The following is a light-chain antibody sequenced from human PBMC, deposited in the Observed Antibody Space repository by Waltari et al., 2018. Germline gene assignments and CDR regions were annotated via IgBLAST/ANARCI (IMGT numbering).Light chain of an antibody. CDR3: QHYVRLPAT. V-gene: IGKV3-20*01. J-gene: IGKJ1*01. CDR1: QSVTRAL. CDR2: NAS. Sequence: EILLTQSPGTLSLSPGERATLSCRASQSVTRALAGYQQKPGQAPRLLIYNASNRATGIPDRFSGSGSGTDFSLTISRLEPEDFAVYYCQHYVRLPATFGQGTKVEIK.